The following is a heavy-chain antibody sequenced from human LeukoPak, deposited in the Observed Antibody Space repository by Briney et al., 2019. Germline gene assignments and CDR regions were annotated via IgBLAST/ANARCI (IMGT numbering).Heavy chain of an antibody. CDR2: IKQDGSEK. CDR1: GFNFSRYW. Sequence: GGSLRLSCAASGFNFSRYWMSWVRQAPGKGLEWVANIKQDGSEKYYVDSVKGRFIISRDNAKTSLDLQMNILGDEDTAVYYCARFMGIPEGWGYDWFDPWGQGTLVTVSS. J-gene: IGHJ5*02. D-gene: IGHD5-12*01. CDR3: ARFMGIPEGWGYDWFDP. V-gene: IGHV3-7*01.